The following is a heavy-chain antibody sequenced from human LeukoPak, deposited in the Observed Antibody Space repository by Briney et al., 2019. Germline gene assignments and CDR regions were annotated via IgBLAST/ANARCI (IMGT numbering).Heavy chain of an antibody. CDR1: GFTFRSRA. D-gene: IGHD2-21*01. CDR3: AKDFRIGYSAHFDY. J-gene: IGHJ4*02. V-gene: IGHV3-23*01. Sequence: GGSLRLSCVGSGFTFRSRAMSWVRQAPEKGLEFVSGIYENGGTTYYADSVKGRFSISRDNSKNTLYLQMDSLRGEDTAVYYCAKDFRIGYSAHFDYWGQGALVTVSS. CDR2: IYENGGTT.